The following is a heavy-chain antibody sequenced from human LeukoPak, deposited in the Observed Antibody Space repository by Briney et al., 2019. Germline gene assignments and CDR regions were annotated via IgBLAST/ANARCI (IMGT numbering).Heavy chain of an antibody. V-gene: IGHV3-74*01. CDR2: INSDGSST. J-gene: IGHJ4*02. D-gene: IGHD3-16*02. CDR1: GFTFSSYW. Sequence: GRSLRLSCAASGFTFSSYWMHWVRQAPGKGLVWVSRINSDGSSTSYADSVKGRFTISRDNAKNTLYLQMNSLRAEDTAVYYCARERYYDYVWGSYRQGGFDYWGQGTLVTVSS. CDR3: ARERYYDYVWGSYRQGGFDY.